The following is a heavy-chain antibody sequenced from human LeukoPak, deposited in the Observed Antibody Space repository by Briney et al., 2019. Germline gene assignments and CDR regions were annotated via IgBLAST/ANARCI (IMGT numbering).Heavy chain of an antibody. V-gene: IGHV4-4*02. D-gene: IGHD6-13*01. CDR2: IYHSGST. CDR1: GGSINTDHW. Sequence: SGTLSLTCAVSGGSINTDHWWTWVRQSPGKGLEWIGEIYHSGSTHYKTSFESRVTILVGKSKKQFSLNLKSVTAADTAVYYCARGRFGSSWPKRRYYYYYMDVWGKGTTVTVSS. J-gene: IGHJ6*03. CDR3: ARGRFGSSWPKRRYYYYYMDV.